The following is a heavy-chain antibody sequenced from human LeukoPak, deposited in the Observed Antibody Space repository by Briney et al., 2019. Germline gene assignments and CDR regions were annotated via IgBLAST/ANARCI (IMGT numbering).Heavy chain of an antibody. CDR3: ARDFGRFLEYRAN. CDR2: INDRGST. Sequence: SETLSLTCAVYGGSFSGYYWTWIRQTPGKGLEWIGEINDRGSTDYNPSLKSRVSISVDTSKNQFSLKLTSVTAADTAFYYCARDFGRFLEYRANWGQGTPVTVSS. J-gene: IGHJ4*02. CDR1: GGSFSGYY. D-gene: IGHD3-3*01. V-gene: IGHV4-34*01.